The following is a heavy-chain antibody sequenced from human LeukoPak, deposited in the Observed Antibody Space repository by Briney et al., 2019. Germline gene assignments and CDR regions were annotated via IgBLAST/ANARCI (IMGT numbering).Heavy chain of an antibody. CDR1: GFTFSSYA. D-gene: IGHD2-2*01. Sequence: PGGSLRLSCAASGFTFSSYAMSWVRQAPGKGLEWVSAISGSGGSTYYADSVKGRFTISRDNAKNSLYLQMNSLRAEDTAVYYCARGSVVPAAMPDYWGQGTLVTVSS. CDR2: ISGSGGST. V-gene: IGHV3-23*01. CDR3: ARGSVVPAAMPDY. J-gene: IGHJ4*02.